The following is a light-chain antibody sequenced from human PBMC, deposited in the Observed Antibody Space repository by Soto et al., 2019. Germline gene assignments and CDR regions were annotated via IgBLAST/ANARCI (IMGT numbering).Light chain of an antibody. J-gene: IGKJ2*01. Sequence: IKLTQSPSSVSASVGDRVTITCRAIQGIGRWLAWYQQKPGKAPKLLIYAASSVQAGVPSRFSGSRSGTEFTLTINSLQPEDLATYYCQQANRFPRTFGQGTKLEIK. CDR1: QGIGRW. CDR2: AAS. V-gene: IGKV1-12*01. CDR3: QQANRFPRT.